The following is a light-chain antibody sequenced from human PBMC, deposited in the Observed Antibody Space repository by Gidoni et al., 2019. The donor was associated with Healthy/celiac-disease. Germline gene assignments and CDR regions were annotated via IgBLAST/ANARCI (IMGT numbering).Light chain of an antibody. V-gene: IGKV3-20*01. Sequence: EIVLTQSPGNLSLSPGERATLSCRASQSVSSSYLAWYQQKPGQAPRLLIYGASSRATGIPDRFSGSGSGTDFTFTISRLEPEDFAVYYCQQYGSSPSTFGQGTKLEIK. CDR1: QSVSSSY. CDR3: QQYGSSPST. J-gene: IGKJ2*01. CDR2: GAS.